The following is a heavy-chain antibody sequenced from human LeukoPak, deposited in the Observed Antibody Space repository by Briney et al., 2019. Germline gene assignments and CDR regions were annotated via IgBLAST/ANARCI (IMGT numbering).Heavy chain of an antibody. D-gene: IGHD5-18*01. CDR1: GYTFTSYA. V-gene: IGHV7-4-1*01. CDR3: ARDTSGYGYDY. Sequence: ASVKVSCKASGYTFTSYAMNWVRQAPGQGLEWMGWINTNTGNPTYAQGFTGRFVFSLDTSVSTAYLQIGSPKAEDTAVYYCARDTSGYGYDYWGQGTLVTVSS. J-gene: IGHJ4*02. CDR2: INTNTGNP.